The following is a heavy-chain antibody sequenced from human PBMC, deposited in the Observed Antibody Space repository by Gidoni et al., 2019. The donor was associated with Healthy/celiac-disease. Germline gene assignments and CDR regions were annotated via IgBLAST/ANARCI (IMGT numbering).Heavy chain of an antibody. J-gene: IGHJ6*02. CDR3: ARHKGPTYYYGSGSYNGMDV. Sequence: EVQLVQSGAEVKKPGESLRISCKGSGYSFTSYWISWVRQMPGKGLEWMGRIDPSDSYTNYSPSFQGHVTISADKSISTAYLQWSSLKASDTAMYYCARHKGPTYYYGSGSYNGMDVWGQGTTVTVSS. V-gene: IGHV5-10-1*03. D-gene: IGHD3-10*01. CDR1: GYSFTSYW. CDR2: IDPSDSYT.